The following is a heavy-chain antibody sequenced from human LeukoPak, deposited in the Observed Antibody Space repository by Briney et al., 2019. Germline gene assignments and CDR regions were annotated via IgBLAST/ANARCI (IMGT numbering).Heavy chain of an antibody. Sequence: ASVKVSCKASGYTFTDYYMHWVRQAPGQGLEWMGWINPDTGGTNYTQNFQGRVTMTRDASTSTAYMELSRLTSDDTAVYYCATTHSGTYYAHFDYWGQGTLVTVSS. J-gene: IGHJ4*02. V-gene: IGHV1-2*02. CDR3: ATTHSGTYYAHFDY. D-gene: IGHD1-26*01. CDR1: GYTFTDYY. CDR2: INPDTGGT.